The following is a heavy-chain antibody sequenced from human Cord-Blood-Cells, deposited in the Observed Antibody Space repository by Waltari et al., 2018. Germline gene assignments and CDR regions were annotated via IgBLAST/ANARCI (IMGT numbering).Heavy chain of an antibody. CDR3: TRGWGSDAFDI. CDR1: GFTFGDYA. J-gene: IGHJ3*02. D-gene: IGHD7-27*01. CDR2: IRSKSYGGTT. V-gene: IGHV3-49*05. Sequence: EVQLVESGGGLVKPGRSLRLSCTASGFTFGDYAMSWFRQAPGKGLEWVGFIRSKSYGGTTEYAASVKGRFTISRDDSKSIAYLQMNSLKTEDTAVYYCTRGWGSDAFDIWGQGTMVTVSS.